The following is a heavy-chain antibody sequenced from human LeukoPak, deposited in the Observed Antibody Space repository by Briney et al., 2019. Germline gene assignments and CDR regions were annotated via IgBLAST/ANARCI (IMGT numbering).Heavy chain of an antibody. J-gene: IGHJ5*02. CDR1: GFTFSNYE. Sequence: GGSLRLPCAASGFTFSNYEINWVRQAPGKGLEWVSYIGSRGTTIYYADSVKGRFTISRDNAKNSLYLQMNSLRAEDTGVYYCATLSSRGTKWFDPWGQGTLVTVSS. D-gene: IGHD1-1*01. V-gene: IGHV3-48*03. CDR3: ATLSSRGTKWFDP. CDR2: IGSRGTTI.